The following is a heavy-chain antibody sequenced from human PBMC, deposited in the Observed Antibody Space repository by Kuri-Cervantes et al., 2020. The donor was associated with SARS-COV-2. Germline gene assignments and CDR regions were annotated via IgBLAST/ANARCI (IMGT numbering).Heavy chain of an antibody. V-gene: IGHV3-33*08. J-gene: IGHJ4*02. Sequence: GESLKISCAASGFTFSSYGMHWVRQAPGKGLEWVAVIWYDGSNKYYADSVKGRFTISRDNSKNTLYLQMNSLRAEDTAVYYCARDHGIAAAGTSGGFDYWGQGTLVTVPS. CDR1: GFTFSSYG. D-gene: IGHD6-13*01. CDR3: ARDHGIAAAGTSGGFDY. CDR2: IWYDGSNK.